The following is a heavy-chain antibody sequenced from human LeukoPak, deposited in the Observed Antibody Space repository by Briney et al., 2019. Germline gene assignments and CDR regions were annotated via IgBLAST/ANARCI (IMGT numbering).Heavy chain of an antibody. D-gene: IGHD6-19*01. CDR1: GYSISSGYY. J-gene: IGHJ4*02. CDR3: ARLTEQCNY. CDR2: IYHSGST. Sequence: PSETLSLTCAVSGYSISSGYYWGWIRQPPGKGLEWIGSIYHSGSTYYNPSLKSRVTISVDTSENQFSLKLSSVTAADTAVYYCARLTEQCNYWGQGTLVTVSS. V-gene: IGHV4-38-2*01.